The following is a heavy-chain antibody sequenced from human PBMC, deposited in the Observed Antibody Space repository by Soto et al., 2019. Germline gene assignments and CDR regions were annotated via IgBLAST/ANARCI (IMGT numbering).Heavy chain of an antibody. Sequence: TPATLSLTRPFSGCSFISGTYFWNWVRQPPGKGLEWIGYISYIGNTDYNPSLKSRVTISVDTSKNQFSLKLNSLTPADTAVYYCGRRSSGGNWVDPWGPGTLVTVS. J-gene: IGHJ5*02. CDR1: GCSFISGTYF. D-gene: IGHD2-15*01. CDR3: GRRSSGGNWVDP. CDR2: ISYIGNT. V-gene: IGHV4-61*01.